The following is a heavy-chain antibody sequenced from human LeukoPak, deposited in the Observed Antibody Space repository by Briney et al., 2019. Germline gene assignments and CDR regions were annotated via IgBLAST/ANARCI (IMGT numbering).Heavy chain of an antibody. CDR3: ARDPIRATYGHDARDYGMDV. V-gene: IGHV3-23*01. D-gene: IGHD4-17*01. J-gene: IGHJ6*02. CDR2: IRGNGGGT. CDR1: GFTFSRFA. Sequence: GGSLRLSCVGAGFTFSRFAVTWVRQAPGQGLEWVSTIRGNGGGTHYAESLRGRFTLSRDNSKSTVYLQMNSLRVEDTAVYYCARDPIRATYGHDARDYGMDVWGQGTTVTVSS.